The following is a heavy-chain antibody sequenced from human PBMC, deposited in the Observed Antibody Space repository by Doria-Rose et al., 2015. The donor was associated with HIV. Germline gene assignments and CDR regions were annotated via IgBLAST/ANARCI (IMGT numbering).Heavy chain of an antibody. V-gene: IGHV4-34*01. CDR1: GGSFRGYS. CDR3: ARAGPEYYFDS. CDR2: INHSGSP. Sequence: PSDTLSLTCAVYGGSFRGYSWNCIRQPPGKGLEWIGEINHSGSPNYNPSLKSRVTMSVDTSRKQFSLKLNSVTAADTAVYYCARAGPEYYFDSWGQGTRGTVSS. J-gene: IGHJ4*02.